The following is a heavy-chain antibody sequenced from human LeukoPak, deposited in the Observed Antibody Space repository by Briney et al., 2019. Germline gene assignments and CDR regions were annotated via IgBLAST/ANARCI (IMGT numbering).Heavy chain of an antibody. CDR2: ISNSGSTI. J-gene: IGHJ5*02. D-gene: IGHD3-9*01. CDR1: GFTFSSYE. V-gene: IGHV3-48*03. CDR3: ARDEGYDILTGHHNWFDP. Sequence: GGSLRLSCAASGFTFSSYEMHWVRQAPGKGLEWGSYISNSGSTIYYADSVKGRFTISRDNAKNSLYLQMNSLRAEDTAVYYCARDEGYDILTGHHNWFDPWGQGTLVTVSS.